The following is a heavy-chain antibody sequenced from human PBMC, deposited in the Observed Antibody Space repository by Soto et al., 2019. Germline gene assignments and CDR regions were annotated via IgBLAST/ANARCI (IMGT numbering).Heavy chain of an antibody. CDR3: VKDRESSGWPFDY. J-gene: IGHJ4*02. CDR2: ISSNGGST. D-gene: IGHD6-19*01. CDR1: GFTFSSYA. Sequence: GGSLRLSCSASGFTFSSYAMHWVRQAPGKGLEYVSAISSNGGSTYYADSVKGRFTISRDNSKNTLYLQMSSLRAEDTAVYYCVKDRESSGWPFDYWGQGTLVTVSS. V-gene: IGHV3-64D*08.